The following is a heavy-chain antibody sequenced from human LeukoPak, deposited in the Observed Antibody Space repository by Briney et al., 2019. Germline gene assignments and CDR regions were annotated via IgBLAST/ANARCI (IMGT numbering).Heavy chain of an antibody. CDR2: ICASGGST. J-gene: IGHJ3*02. V-gene: IGHV3-23*01. CDR3: AKGFYDNSASGVFDI. Sequence: PGGSLRLSCAASGFPFSSFATSWVPQAPGKGLEGVSGICASGGSTYFADSVKGRFTIARDNSKNTLYLQMNSLRAEDTAVYYCAKGFYDNSASGVFDIWGQGTMVTVSS. CDR1: GFPFSSFA. D-gene: IGHD3-22*01.